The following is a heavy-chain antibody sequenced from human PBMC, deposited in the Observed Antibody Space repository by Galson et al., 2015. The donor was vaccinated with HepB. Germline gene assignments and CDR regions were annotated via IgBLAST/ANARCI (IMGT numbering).Heavy chain of an antibody. CDR3: ARGITMVRGSDY. V-gene: IGHV3-21*01. J-gene: IGHJ4*02. Sequence: SLRLSCAASGFTFSSYSMNWVRQAPGKGLEWVSSISSSSSYIYYADSVKGRFTISGDNAKNSLYLQMNSLRAEDTAVYYCARGITMVRGSDYWGQGTLVTVSS. D-gene: IGHD3-10*01. CDR2: ISSSSSYI. CDR1: GFTFSSYS.